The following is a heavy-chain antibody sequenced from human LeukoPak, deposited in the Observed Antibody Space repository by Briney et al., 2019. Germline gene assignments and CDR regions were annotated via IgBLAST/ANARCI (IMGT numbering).Heavy chain of an antibody. V-gene: IGHV3-15*01. CDR1: GFTFSNAW. CDR3: TTAVVVAATPAVEVDY. Sequence: GGSLRLSCAASGFTFSNAWMSWFRQAPGKGLEWVGRIKSKTDGGTTDYAAPVKGRFTISRDDSKNTLYLQMNSLKTEDTAVYYCTTAVVVAATPAVEVDYWGQGTLVTVSS. CDR2: IKSKTDGGTT. D-gene: IGHD2-15*01. J-gene: IGHJ4*02.